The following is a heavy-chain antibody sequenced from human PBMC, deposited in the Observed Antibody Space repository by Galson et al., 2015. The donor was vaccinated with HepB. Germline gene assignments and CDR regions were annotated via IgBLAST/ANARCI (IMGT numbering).Heavy chain of an antibody. J-gene: IGHJ6*03. Sequence: SLRLSCAASGFTFSSYWMSWVRQAPGKGLEWVPNIKQDGSEKYYVDSVKGRFTISRDNAKNSLYLQMNSLRDEDTAVYYCARDHKPSYYYYMDVWGKGTTVTVSS. V-gene: IGHV3-7*03. CDR1: GFTFSSYW. CDR2: IKQDGSEK. CDR3: ARDHKPSYYYYMDV.